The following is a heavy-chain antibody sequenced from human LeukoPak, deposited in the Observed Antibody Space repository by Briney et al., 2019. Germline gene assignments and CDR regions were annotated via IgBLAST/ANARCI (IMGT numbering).Heavy chain of an antibody. V-gene: IGHV1-69*06. CDR3: ARVGAGYSSGWFDY. CDR2: IIPIFGTA. J-gene: IGHJ4*02. Sequence: ASVKVSCKASGGTFSSYAISWVRQAPGQELEWMGGIIPIFGTANYAQKFQGRVTITADKSTSTAYMELSSLRSEDTAVYYCARVGAGYSSGWFDYWGQGTLVTVSS. D-gene: IGHD6-19*01. CDR1: GGTFSSYA.